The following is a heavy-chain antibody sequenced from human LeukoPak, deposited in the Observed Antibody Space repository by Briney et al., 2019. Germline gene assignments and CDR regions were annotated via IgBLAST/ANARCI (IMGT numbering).Heavy chain of an antibody. CDR2: IFTGGST. Sequence: GGSLRLSCAASGFIVSSNYMSWVRQAPGKGLEWVSIIFTGGSTNCADSVKGRFTISRDNSKNTLYLQMNSLRAEDTAVYYCARVPVAVPSIIDWGQGTLVTVSS. D-gene: IGHD6-19*01. J-gene: IGHJ4*02. V-gene: IGHV3-66*01. CDR1: GFIVSSNY. CDR3: ARVPVAVPSIID.